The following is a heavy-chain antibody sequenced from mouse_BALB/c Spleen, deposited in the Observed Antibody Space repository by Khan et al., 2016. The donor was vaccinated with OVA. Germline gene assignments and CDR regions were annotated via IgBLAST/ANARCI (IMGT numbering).Heavy chain of an antibody. J-gene: IGHJ4*01. CDR2: ISYGGST. CDR3: ARKNYYGYAMDY. Sequence: EVKLLESGPGLVKPSQSLSLTYTVTGYSITSDYAWDWIRQFPGNKLEWMGYISYGGSTSYNPSLKSRISITRDTSKNQFFLQLNSVTTEDTATYYCARKNYYGYAMDYWGQGTSVTVSS. D-gene: IGHD1-1*01. V-gene: IGHV3-2*02. CDR1: GYSITSDYA.